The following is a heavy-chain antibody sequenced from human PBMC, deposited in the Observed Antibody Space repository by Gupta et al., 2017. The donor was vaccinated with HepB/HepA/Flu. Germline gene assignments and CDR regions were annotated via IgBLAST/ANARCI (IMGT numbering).Heavy chain of an antibody. CDR3: ARQAGASGDFLDY. V-gene: IGHV4-39*01. Sequence: QLQLRESGPGLVKPSETLSLTCTVSGGSIKTTDHFWAWIRRPPGKGFEWIGSIFQTGTTYYDPFLKSRVTISIDTAKSHFTLSLNSVTAADTAVYYCARQAGASGDFLDYWGQGTLVTVSS. CDR1: GGSIKTTDHF. D-gene: IGHD1-26*01. CDR2: IFQTGTT. J-gene: IGHJ4*02.